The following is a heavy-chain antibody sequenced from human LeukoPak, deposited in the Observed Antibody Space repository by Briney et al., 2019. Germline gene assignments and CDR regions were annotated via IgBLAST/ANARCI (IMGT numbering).Heavy chain of an antibody. D-gene: IGHD2-2*01. Sequence: NSSETLSLTCTVSGGSISSGGYYWSWIRQPPGKGLEWIGYIYYSGSTNYNPSLKSRVTISVDTSKNRFSLKLSSVTAADTAVYYCARGGAVPAANTGYGMDVWGQGTTVTVSS. CDR2: IYYSGST. CDR1: GGSISSGGYY. J-gene: IGHJ6*02. V-gene: IGHV4-61*08. CDR3: ARGGAVPAANTGYGMDV.